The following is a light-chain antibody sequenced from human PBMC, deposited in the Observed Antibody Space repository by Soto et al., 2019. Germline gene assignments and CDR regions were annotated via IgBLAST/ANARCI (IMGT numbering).Light chain of an antibody. Sequence: DIHMTQSPSTLSASVGDRVTITCRGSQSISSWLAWYQQKPGKAPKLLIYDASSLESGVPSRFSGSGSGTESTLTISSLQPDDFATYYCQQYNSYRTFGQGTKVDIK. CDR2: DAS. J-gene: IGKJ1*01. CDR3: QQYNSYRT. CDR1: QSISSW. V-gene: IGKV1-5*01.